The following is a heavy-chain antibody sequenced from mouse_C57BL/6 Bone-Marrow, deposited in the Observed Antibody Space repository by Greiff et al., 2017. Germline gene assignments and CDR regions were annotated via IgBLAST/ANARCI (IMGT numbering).Heavy chain of an antibody. CDR1: GFTFSDSW. J-gene: IGHJ2*01. V-gene: IGHV6-6*01. Sequence: EVKLQESGAGLVQPGGSMKLSCAASGFTFSDSWMDWVRPSPEKGLEWVAEIRNKANNHATYYAESAKGRFTISRDDSKSSVYLQMNSLRAEDTGVYCCTQGRCPDYWGQGTTLTVSS. CDR3: TQGRCPDY. CDR2: IRNKANNHAT.